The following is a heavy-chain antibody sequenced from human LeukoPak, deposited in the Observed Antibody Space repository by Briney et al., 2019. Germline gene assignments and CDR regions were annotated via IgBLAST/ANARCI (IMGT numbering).Heavy chain of an antibody. CDR2: IKQDGSEK. Sequence: GGSLRLSCAGSGFIFNNYWMNWVRQAPGKGLEWVANIKQDGSEKYYVDSVKGRFTISRDNAKTSVYLQMNSLTAEDTAVYYCARGGQFGASDVWGKGTTVIVSS. J-gene: IGHJ6*04. CDR3: ARGGQFGASDV. CDR1: GFIFNNYW. V-gene: IGHV3-7*01. D-gene: IGHD3-10*01.